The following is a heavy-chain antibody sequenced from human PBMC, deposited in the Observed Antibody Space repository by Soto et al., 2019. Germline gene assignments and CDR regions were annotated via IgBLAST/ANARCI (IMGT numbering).Heavy chain of an antibody. CDR1: GFTFSSCA. CDR2: ISYDGSNK. Sequence: QVQLVESGGGVVQPGRSLRLSCAASGFTFSSCAMHWVRQAPGKGLEWVALISYDGSNKYYADSVKGRFTISRDNSKKTLYLLMNSLRAEDTAVYYCARDKRDLRFLEWSYYFDYWGQGTLVTVSS. V-gene: IGHV3-30-3*01. J-gene: IGHJ4*02. CDR3: ARDKRDLRFLEWSYYFDY. D-gene: IGHD3-3*01.